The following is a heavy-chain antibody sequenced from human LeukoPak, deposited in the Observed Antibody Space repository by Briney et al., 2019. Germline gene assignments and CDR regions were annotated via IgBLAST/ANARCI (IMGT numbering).Heavy chain of an antibody. V-gene: IGHV1-24*01. CDR3: ATDLITKGAFDI. CDR1: GYTLTELS. D-gene: IGHD3-10*01. Sequence: ASVKVSCKVSGYTLTELSMHWVRQAPGKGLEWMGGFDPEDGETIYAQKFQGRVAMTEDTSTDTAYMELSSLRSEDTAVYYCATDLITKGAFDIWGQGTMVTVSS. CDR2: FDPEDGET. J-gene: IGHJ3*02.